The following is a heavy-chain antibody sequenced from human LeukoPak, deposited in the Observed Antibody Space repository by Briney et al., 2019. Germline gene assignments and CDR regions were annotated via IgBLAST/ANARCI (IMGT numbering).Heavy chain of an antibody. J-gene: IGHJ4*02. Sequence: PSETLSLTCTVSRGSISSSSYYWGWIRQPPETGLAWIGSIYYSGSTYYNPSLKSRVTISVDTSKNQFSLKLSSVTAADTAVYYCARDWHHDYGGKGTIDYWGQGTLVTVSS. D-gene: IGHD4-23*01. V-gene: IGHV4-39*07. CDR3: ARDWHHDYGGKGTIDY. CDR2: IYYSGST. CDR1: RGSISSSSYY.